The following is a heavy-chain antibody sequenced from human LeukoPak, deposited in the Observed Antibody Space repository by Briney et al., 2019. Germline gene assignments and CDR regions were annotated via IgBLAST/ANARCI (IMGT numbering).Heavy chain of an antibody. V-gene: IGHV4-61*02. CDR1: GGSINSDDFY. CDR2: IYITGST. D-gene: IGHD6-13*01. Sequence: PSETLSLTCTVSGGSINSDDFYWSWIRRPAGKALEWIGRIYITGSTNYNPSLKSRVTISVDTSKNQFSLKLSSVTAADTAVYYCARAYSSRKGFDYWGQGTLVTVSS. CDR3: ARAYSSRKGFDY. J-gene: IGHJ4*02.